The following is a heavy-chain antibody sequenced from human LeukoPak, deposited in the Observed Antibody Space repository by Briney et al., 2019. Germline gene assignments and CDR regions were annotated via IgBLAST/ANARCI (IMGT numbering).Heavy chain of an antibody. V-gene: IGHV4-4*07. D-gene: IGHD5-18*01. J-gene: IGHJ6*03. CDR3: ARTTEGGYTYGYFYYYYMDV. Sequence: SETLSLTCTVSGGSISGDYWSWIRQPAGTGLEWIGRIYTSGSTNYNPSLKSRVTISVDTSKNQFSLKLTSVTAADTAVYYCARTTEGGYTYGYFYYYYMDVWGKGTTVTISS. CDR1: GGSISGDY. CDR2: IYTSGST.